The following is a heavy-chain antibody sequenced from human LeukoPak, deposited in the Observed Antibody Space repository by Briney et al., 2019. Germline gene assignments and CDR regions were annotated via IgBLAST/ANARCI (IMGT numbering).Heavy chain of an antibody. V-gene: IGHV4-34*01. CDR1: GGSFSGYY. Sequence: PSETLSLTCAVYGGSFSGYYWSWIRQPPGKGLEWIGEINHSGSTNYNPSLKSRVTISVDTSKNQFSLKLSSVTAADTAVYYCARKRSGPTLYSSGWYSGALPDYWGQGTLVTVSS. CDR3: ARKRSGPTLYSSGWYSGALPDY. D-gene: IGHD6-19*01. J-gene: IGHJ4*02. CDR2: INHSGST.